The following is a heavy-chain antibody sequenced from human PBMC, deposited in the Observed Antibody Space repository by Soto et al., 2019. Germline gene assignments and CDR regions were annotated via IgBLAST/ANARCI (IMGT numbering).Heavy chain of an antibody. Sequence: QVQLVQSGAEVKKPGSTVKVSCKASGGTFSSYAISWVRQAPGQGLEWMGGIIPIFGTANYAQKFQGRVTLTADESTSTAYMELSSLRSEDTAVYYCARDDVDTAMPYGMDVWGQGTTVTVSS. CDR3: ARDDVDTAMPYGMDV. D-gene: IGHD5-18*01. V-gene: IGHV1-69*12. J-gene: IGHJ6*02. CDR1: GGTFSSYA. CDR2: IIPIFGTA.